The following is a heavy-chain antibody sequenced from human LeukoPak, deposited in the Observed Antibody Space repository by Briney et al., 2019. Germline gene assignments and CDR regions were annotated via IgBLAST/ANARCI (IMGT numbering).Heavy chain of an antibody. D-gene: IGHD6-13*01. V-gene: IGHV1-18*01. J-gene: IGHJ4*02. CDR3: ARGSSWPSLDY. CDR1: GYTFTSYG. CDR2: ISAYNGNT. Sequence: ASVKVSCKASGYTFTSYGISWVRQAPGQGLEWVGWISAYNGNTNYAQKLQGRVTITADESTSTAYMELSSLRSEDTAVYYCARGSSWPSLDYWGQGTLVTVSS.